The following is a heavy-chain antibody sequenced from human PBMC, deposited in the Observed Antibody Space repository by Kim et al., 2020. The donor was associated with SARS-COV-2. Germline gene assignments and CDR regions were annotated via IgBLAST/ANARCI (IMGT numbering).Heavy chain of an antibody. V-gene: IGHV1-2*06. D-gene: IGHD3-3*01. CDR3: ARDHESLRFLEWLYAFDI. CDR2: INPNSGGT. Sequence: ASVKVSCKASGYTFTGYYMHWVRQAPGQGLEWMGRINPNSGGTNYAQKFQGRVTMTRDTSISTAYMELSRLRSDDTAVYYCARDHESLRFLEWLYAFDIWGQVTMVTVSS. J-gene: IGHJ3*02. CDR1: GYTFTGYY.